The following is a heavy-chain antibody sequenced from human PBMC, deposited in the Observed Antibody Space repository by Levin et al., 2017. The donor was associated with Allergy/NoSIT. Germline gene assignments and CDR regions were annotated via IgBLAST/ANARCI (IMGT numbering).Heavy chain of an antibody. J-gene: IGHJ4*02. Sequence: GGSLRLSCAASGFTFISSGMNWVRQAPGKGLDWVSTILGSDSGDNTYYADSVKGRFTISRDNSKNTVYLQMNGLRAEDTAVYFCVSVQWDSWGQGTLVTVSS. CDR1: GFTFISSG. CDR2: ILGSDSGDNT. V-gene: IGHV3-23*01. CDR3: VSVQWDS. D-gene: IGHD6-19*01.